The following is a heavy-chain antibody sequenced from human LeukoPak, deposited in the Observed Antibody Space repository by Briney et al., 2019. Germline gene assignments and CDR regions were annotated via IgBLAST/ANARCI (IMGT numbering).Heavy chain of an antibody. CDR1: GFTFDDYA. J-gene: IGHJ6*02. V-gene: IGHV3-9*01. CDR2: VSWNSGSI. Sequence: GGSLRLSCAASGFTFDDYAMHWVRQAPGKGLEWVSGVSWNSGSIGYADSVKGRFTISRDNAKNSLYLQMNSLRAEDTALYYCAKDLGYSSPPPYYYYYGMDVWGQGTTVTVSS. CDR3: AKDLGYSSPPPYYYYYGMDV. D-gene: IGHD6-13*01.